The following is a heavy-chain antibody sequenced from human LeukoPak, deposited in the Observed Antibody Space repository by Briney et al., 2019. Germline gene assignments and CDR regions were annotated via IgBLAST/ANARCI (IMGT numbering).Heavy chain of an antibody. CDR3: ASRNVEMATIGAFDI. J-gene: IGHJ3*02. D-gene: IGHD5-24*01. CDR2: INHSGST. V-gene: IGHV4-34*01. Sequence: SETLSLTCAVYGGSFSGYYWSWIRQPPGKGLEWIGEINHSGSTNYNPSLKSRVTISVDTSKNQFSLKLSSVTAADTAVYYCASRNVEMATIGAFDIWGQGTMVTVSS. CDR1: GGSFSGYY.